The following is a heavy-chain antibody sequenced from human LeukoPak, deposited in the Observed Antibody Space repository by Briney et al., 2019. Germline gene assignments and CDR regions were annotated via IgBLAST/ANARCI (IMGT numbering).Heavy chain of an antibody. D-gene: IGHD3-16*02. V-gene: IGHV3-23*01. J-gene: IGHJ4*02. CDR2: ISGSGGST. CDR1: GFTFSNYA. Sequence: PGGSLRLSCAASGFTFSNYAMSWVRQAPGKGLEWVSTISGSGGSTYYADSVKGRFTISRDNSKNTLYLQMDSLRAEDTAVYYCAKVGPQGSYRYTYGYWGQGTLVTVSS. CDR3: AKVGPQGSYRYTYGY.